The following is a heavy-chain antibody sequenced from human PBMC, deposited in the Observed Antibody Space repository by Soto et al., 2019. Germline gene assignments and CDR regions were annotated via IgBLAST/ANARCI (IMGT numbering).Heavy chain of an antibody. Sequence: SETLSLTCTVSGGSISSGGYYWSWIRQHPGKGLEWIGYIYYSGSTYYNPSLKSRVTISVDTSKNQFSLNLSSVTAAAAAVYYCARWAEIGPCGSGSSYYFDYWGQGTLVTVSS. D-gene: IGHD3-10*01. CDR3: ARWAEIGPCGSGSSYYFDY. V-gene: IGHV4-31*03. CDR2: IYYSGST. J-gene: IGHJ4*02. CDR1: GGSISSGGYY.